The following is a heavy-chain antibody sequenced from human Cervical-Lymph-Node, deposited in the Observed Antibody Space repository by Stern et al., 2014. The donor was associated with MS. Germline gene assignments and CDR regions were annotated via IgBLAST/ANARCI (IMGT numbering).Heavy chain of an antibody. CDR3: AAEGPYYYYGMDV. CDR1: GFTFTSSA. Sequence: QMQLVQSGPEVKKPGTSVKVSCKASGFTFTSSAVQWVRQARGQRLEWKGWIVVGSGNTNYAQKFQERVTITRDMSTSTAYMELSSLRSEDTAVYYCAAEGPYYYYGMDVWGQGTTVTVSS. V-gene: IGHV1-58*01. J-gene: IGHJ6*02. CDR2: IVVGSGNT.